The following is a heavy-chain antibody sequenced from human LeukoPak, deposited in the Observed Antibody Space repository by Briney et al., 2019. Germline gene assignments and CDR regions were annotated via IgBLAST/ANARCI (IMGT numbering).Heavy chain of an antibody. V-gene: IGHV3-21*04. CDR1: GFTLSRYT. J-gene: IGHJ6*03. Sequence: PGGSLRLSCAASGFTLSRYTMNWVRQAPGKWLEWVSSITSSSSYIYYADSVKGRFTISRDNAKNSLYLQMNSLRAEDTAVYYCAREYYYDSSGFTRPSYYYYYMDVWGKGTTVTISS. CDR3: AREYYYDSSGFTRPSYYYYYMDV. D-gene: IGHD3-22*01. CDR2: ITSSSSYI.